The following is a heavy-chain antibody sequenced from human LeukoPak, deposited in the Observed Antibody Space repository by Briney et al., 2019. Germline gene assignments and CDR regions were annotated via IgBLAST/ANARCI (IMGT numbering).Heavy chain of an antibody. D-gene: IGHD3/OR15-3a*01. CDR3: ARDVIFGNFDY. CDR1: GFTFSSYS. V-gene: IGHV3-21*05. CDR2: ISSSSSYI. Sequence: GGSLRLSCAASGFTFSSYSMNWVRQAPGKGLEWVSYISSSSSYIYYADSVKGRFTISRDNAKNSLYLQMNSLRAEDTAVYYCARDVIFGNFDYWGQGTLVTVSS. J-gene: IGHJ4*02.